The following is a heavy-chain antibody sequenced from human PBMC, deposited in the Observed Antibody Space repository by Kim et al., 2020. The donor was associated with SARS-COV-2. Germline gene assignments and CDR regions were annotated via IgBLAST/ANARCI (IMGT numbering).Heavy chain of an antibody. CDR3: ARASTIQPEALDI. V-gene: IGHV3-33*01. CDR1: GFTFSSYG. J-gene: IGHJ3*02. D-gene: IGHD3-3*01. Sequence: GGSLRLSCAASGFTFSSYGMHWVRQAPGKGLEWVAVIWYDGSNKYYADSVKGRFTISRDNSKNTQYLQMNRLRAKDTAVYYCARASTIQPEALDIWGQGTMVTVSS. CDR2: IWYDGSNK.